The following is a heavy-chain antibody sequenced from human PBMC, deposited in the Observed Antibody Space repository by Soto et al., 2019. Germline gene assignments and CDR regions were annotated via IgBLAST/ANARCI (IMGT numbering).Heavy chain of an antibody. CDR3: AKELSWIQLAYYGMDV. Sequence: GGSLRLSCAASGFTFSSYAMSWVRQAPGKGLEWVSAISGSGGSTYYADSVKGRFTISRGNSKNTLYLQMNSLRAEDTAVYYCAKELSWIQLAYYGMDVWGQGTTVTVSS. V-gene: IGHV3-23*01. CDR2: ISGSGGST. CDR1: GFTFSSYA. D-gene: IGHD5-18*01. J-gene: IGHJ6*02.